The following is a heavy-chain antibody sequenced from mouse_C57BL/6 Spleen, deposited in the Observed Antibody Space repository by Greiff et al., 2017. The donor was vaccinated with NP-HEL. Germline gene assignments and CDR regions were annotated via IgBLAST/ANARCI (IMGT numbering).Heavy chain of an antibody. D-gene: IGHD2-3*01. CDR2: ISDGGSYT. CDR1: GFTFSSYA. V-gene: IGHV5-4*01. J-gene: IGHJ3*01. Sequence: EVQGVESGGGLVKPGGSLKLSCAASGFTFSSYAMSWVRQTPEKRLEWVATISDGGSYTYYPDNVKGRFTISRDNAKNNLYLQMSHLKSEDTAMYYCARDRDGYYWFAYWGQGTLVTVSA. CDR3: ARDRDGYYWFAY.